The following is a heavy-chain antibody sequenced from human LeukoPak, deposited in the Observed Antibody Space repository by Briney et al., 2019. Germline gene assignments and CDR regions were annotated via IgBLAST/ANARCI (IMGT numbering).Heavy chain of an antibody. D-gene: IGHD1-14*01. J-gene: IGHJ4*02. V-gene: IGHV3-23*01. CDR1: GFTFSTYA. CDR2: LTGGGGGT. CDR3: AKDKGAVTGSFDY. Sequence: GGSLRLSCAASGFTFSTYAMSWVRQAPGKGLEWVSGLTGGGGGTSYADSVKGRFTISRDNSKNTLYLQMNSLRAEDTAVYYCAKDKGAVTGSFDYWGQGTLVTVSS.